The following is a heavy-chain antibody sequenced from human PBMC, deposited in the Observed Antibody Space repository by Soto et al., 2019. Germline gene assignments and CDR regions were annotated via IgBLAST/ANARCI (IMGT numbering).Heavy chain of an antibody. J-gene: IGHJ5*02. CDR1: GFTFSVYA. CDR2: IGSGSP. Sequence: EVQLLESGGGLVQPGGSLRLSCAASGFTFSVYAMSWVRQAPGKGLEWVSAIGSGSPFYADSVKGRFTISRDNANSMLYLQMNSLRADDMAVYFCAQDLGSSWYHYNSFAPGGQGTLVTVSS. CDR3: AQDLGSSWYHYNSFAP. D-gene: IGHD6-13*01. V-gene: IGHV3-23*01.